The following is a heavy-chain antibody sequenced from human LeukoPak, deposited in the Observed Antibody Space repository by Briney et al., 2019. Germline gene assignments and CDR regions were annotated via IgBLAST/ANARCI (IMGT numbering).Heavy chain of an antibody. CDR1: GFTVSSNY. CDR3: ARDSYYYGSGSYYSYYYYGMDV. J-gene: IGHJ6*02. D-gene: IGHD3-10*01. Sequence: PGGSLRLSCAASGFTVSSNYISWVRQAPGKGLEWVSVIYSGGSTYYEDSVKGRFTISRDNSKNTLYLQMNSLRAEDTAVYYCARDSYYYGSGSYYSYYYYGMDVWGQGTTVTVSS. V-gene: IGHV3-66*01. CDR2: IYSGGST.